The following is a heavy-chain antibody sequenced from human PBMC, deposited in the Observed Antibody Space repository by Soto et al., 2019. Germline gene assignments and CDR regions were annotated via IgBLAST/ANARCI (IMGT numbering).Heavy chain of an antibody. CDR3: ARDCPGRSTTCYGNEWFDS. J-gene: IGHJ5*01. V-gene: IGHV3-48*01. CDR1: GFTFSSYS. D-gene: IGHD2-2*01. CDR2: ISSSRSTI. Sequence: EVQLVESGGGLVQPGGSLRLSCAASGFTFSSYSMNWVRQAPGKGLEWVSYISSSRSTIYYADSVKGRFTISRDNAKNSLYLQMNSRRAEDTAVYYCARDCPGRSTTCYGNEWFDSWGQGTLVTVSS.